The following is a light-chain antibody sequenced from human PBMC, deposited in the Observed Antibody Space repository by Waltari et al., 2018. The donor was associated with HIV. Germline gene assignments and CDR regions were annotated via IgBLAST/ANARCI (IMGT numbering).Light chain of an antibody. J-gene: IGKJ1*01. CDR2: WAS. CDR3: QQYYSTPPT. V-gene: IGKV4-1*01. Sequence: DIVMTQSPHSLALSLGERATINCTSSQSIFYSSRNANYLAWYQQKPGQSPKLLSYWASSRASGVPDRFSGSGSRTDFTLSISSLQSEDVAVYFCQQYYSTPPTFGQGTRVEIK. CDR1: QSIFYSSRNANY.